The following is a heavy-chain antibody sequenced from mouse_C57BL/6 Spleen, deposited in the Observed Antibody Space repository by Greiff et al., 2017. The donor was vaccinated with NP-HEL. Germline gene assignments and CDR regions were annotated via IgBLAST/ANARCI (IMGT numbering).Heavy chain of an antibody. D-gene: IGHD2-4*01. CDR2: IDPETGGT. Sequence: QVQLQQSGAELVRPGASVTLSCKASGYTFTDYEMHWVKPTPVHGLEWIGAIDPETGGTAYNQKFKGKAILTADKSSSTAYMELRSLTSEDSAVYYCTRHYDYDDYYAMDYWGQGTSVTVSS. CDR1: GYTFTDYE. V-gene: IGHV1-15*01. CDR3: TRHYDYDDYYAMDY. J-gene: IGHJ4*01.